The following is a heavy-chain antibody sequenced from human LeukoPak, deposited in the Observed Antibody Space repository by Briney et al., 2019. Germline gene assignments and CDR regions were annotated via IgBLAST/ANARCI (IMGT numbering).Heavy chain of an antibody. D-gene: IGHD2-2*01. V-gene: IGHV3-53*01. Sequence: GVSLRLSCAASGFTVNRNYISCVRQARGKGLEGVSVFYSGGSTYYADSVKGRFTISRDNYKNTLYLQMNSLRAEDTAVYYCARVRKGPAGYYYFMDVWGKGTTVTISS. J-gene: IGHJ6*03. CDR3: ARVRKGPAGYYYFMDV. CDR1: GFTVNRNY. CDR2: FYSGGST.